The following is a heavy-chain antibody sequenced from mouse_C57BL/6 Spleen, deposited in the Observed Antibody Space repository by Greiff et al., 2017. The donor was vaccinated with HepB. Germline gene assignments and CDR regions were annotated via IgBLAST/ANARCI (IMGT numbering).Heavy chain of an antibody. CDR3: AREGTTDYYAMDY. V-gene: IGHV1-22*01. J-gene: IGHJ4*01. D-gene: IGHD1-1*01. Sequence: SGPELVKPGASVKMSCKASGYTFTDYNMHWVKQSHGKSLEWIGYINPNNGGTSYNQKFKGKATLTVNKSSSTAYMELRSLTSEDSAVYYCAREGTTDYYAMDYWGQGTSVTVSS. CDR2: INPNNGGT. CDR1: GYTFTDYN.